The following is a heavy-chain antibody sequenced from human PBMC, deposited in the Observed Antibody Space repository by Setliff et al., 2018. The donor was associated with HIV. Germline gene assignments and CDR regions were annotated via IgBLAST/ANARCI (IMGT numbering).Heavy chain of an antibody. D-gene: IGHD6-13*01. CDR1: GGSIRSYY. V-gene: IGHV4-59*12. J-gene: IGHJ6*03. CDR2: IYYSGST. Sequence: SETLSLTCTVSGGSIRSYYWSWIRQPPGKGLEWIGYIYYSGSTNYNPSLKSRFTISVDTSKNQFSLKVNSVTAADTAVYYCARGARLLAGYSDRWDYYYMAVWGKGTTVTVSS. CDR3: ARGARLLAGYSDRWDYYYMAV.